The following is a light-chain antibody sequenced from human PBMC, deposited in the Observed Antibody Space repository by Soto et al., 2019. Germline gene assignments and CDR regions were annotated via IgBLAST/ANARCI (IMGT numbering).Light chain of an antibody. CDR1: SSDVGNYNY. Sequence: QSALTQPHSVSGSPGQSVTISCTGTSSDVGNYNYVSWYQQHPGKAPKLMIYDVNKRPSGVPDRFSGSKSGNTASLTISGLQAEDEADYYCCSYAGSFTVVFGGGTQLTV. V-gene: IGLV2-11*01. CDR3: CSYAGSFTVV. J-gene: IGLJ2*01. CDR2: DVN.